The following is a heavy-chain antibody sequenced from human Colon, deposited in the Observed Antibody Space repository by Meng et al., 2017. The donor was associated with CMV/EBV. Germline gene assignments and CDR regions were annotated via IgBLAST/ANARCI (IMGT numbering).Heavy chain of an antibody. CDR3: ASGGGYFSAGSYPAYFDQ. J-gene: IGHJ4*02. V-gene: IGHV1-18*01. CDR2: ISGSNGNT. Sequence: ASVKVSCKTSGYTFNTYGVTWVRQAPGQGLEWMGWISGSNGNTNYAQKLQGRVTLTTDTSTSTAYMELGGLPSDDTAVYYCASGGGYFSAGSYPAYFDQWGQGTLVTVSS. CDR1: GYTFNTYG. D-gene: IGHD3-10*01.